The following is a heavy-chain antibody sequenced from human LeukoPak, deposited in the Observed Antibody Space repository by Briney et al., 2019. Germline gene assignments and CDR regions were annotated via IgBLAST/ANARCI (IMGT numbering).Heavy chain of an antibody. D-gene: IGHD6-19*01. J-gene: IGHJ4*02. Sequence: GGSLRLSCAASGFTLSSNWMHWVRQAPGKGLVWVSRTNSDGSSTSYADSVKGRFTISRDNAKDTLFLQMNSLRAEDTAVYYCVKYSSGWNWGQGTLVTVSS. CDR3: VKYSSGWN. V-gene: IGHV3-74*01. CDR1: GFTLSSNW. CDR2: TNSDGSST.